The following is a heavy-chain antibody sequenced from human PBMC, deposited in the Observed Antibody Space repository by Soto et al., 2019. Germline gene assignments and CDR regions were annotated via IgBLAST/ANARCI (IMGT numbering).Heavy chain of an antibody. CDR3: ARGGVRGTTSRGQVYN. D-gene: IGHD1-7*01. J-gene: IGHJ4*02. Sequence: QVQVVESGGGLVKPGGSLRLCCAASVFTFSDYYMNWIRQAPGKGLEWVSYISSSSDYTKYADSVKGRFTISRDNAKSSLYLQMNSLRAEDTAVYYCARGGVRGTTSRGQVYNWGQGTLVTVSS. CDR1: VFTFSDYY. V-gene: IGHV3-11*06. CDR2: ISSSSDYT.